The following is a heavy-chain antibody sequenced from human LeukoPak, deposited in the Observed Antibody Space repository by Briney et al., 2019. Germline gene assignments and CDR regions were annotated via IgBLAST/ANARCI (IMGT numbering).Heavy chain of an antibody. V-gene: IGHV3-21*01. CDR1: GFTFSSYG. D-gene: IGHD1-26*01. Sequence: PGGSLRLSCAASGFTFSSYGMNWVRQAPGKGLEWVSSISSSSTYIYYVHSVKGRFTISRDNAKNSLYLQMNSLRAEDTSMYYCARDEGGSYPGGLFDYWGQGALVTVSS. J-gene: IGHJ4*02. CDR3: ARDEGGSYPGGLFDY. CDR2: ISSSSTYI.